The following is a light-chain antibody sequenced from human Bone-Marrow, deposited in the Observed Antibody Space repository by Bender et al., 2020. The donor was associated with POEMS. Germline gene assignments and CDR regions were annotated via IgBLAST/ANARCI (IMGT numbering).Light chain of an antibody. V-gene: IGLV3-1*01. Sequence: SFDLIQPPSVSVSPGRTAAITCSGRRLGDKFVNWYQQKSGQSPVLVIFQTTQRPSGVPERFTGSTSGNTATLTISGTQTVDEAAYFCQAWDNTLTVVFGGGTKLTVL. CDR1: RLGDKF. CDR3: QAWDNTLTVV. J-gene: IGLJ2*01. CDR2: QTT.